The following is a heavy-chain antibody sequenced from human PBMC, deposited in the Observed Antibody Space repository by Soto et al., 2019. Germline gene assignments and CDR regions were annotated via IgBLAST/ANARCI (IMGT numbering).Heavy chain of an antibody. Sequence: SETLSLTCTVSGGSISSYYWSWIRQPPGKGLEWIGYIYYSGSTNYNPFLKSRVTISVDTSKNQFSLKLSSVTAADTAVYYCARDSSGYSGFDYWGQGTLVTVSS. CDR1: GGSISSYY. D-gene: IGHD3-22*01. V-gene: IGHV4-59*01. J-gene: IGHJ4*02. CDR3: ARDSSGYSGFDY. CDR2: IYYSGST.